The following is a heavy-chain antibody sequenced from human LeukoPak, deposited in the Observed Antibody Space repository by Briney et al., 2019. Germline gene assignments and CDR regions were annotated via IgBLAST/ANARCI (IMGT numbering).Heavy chain of an antibody. CDR2: INHRGSA. CDR1: GGSFSGYY. Sequence: SETLSLTCAVYGGSFSGYYWSWIRQPPGKGLEWIGEINHRGSANYNPSLKSRVTISVDTSQNQFSLQLTSVTAADTAVYYCARRRYYDSGSDYWGQGTLVTVSS. V-gene: IGHV4-34*01. CDR3: ARRRYYDSGSDY. D-gene: IGHD3-10*01. J-gene: IGHJ4*02.